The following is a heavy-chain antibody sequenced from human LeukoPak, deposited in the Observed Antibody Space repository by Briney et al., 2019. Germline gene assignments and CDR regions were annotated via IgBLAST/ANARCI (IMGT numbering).Heavy chain of an antibody. V-gene: IGHV3-21*01. CDR1: GFTFSSYS. J-gene: IGHJ6*02. D-gene: IGHD3-3*01. CDR2: ISSSSSYI. Sequence: GGSLRLSCAASGFTFSSYSMNWVRQAPGKGLEWVSSISSSSSYIYYADSVKGRFTISRDNAKNSLYLQMNSLRAEDTAVYYCARVTIFGVATSYGMDVWGPGTTVTVSS. CDR3: ARVTIFGVATSYGMDV.